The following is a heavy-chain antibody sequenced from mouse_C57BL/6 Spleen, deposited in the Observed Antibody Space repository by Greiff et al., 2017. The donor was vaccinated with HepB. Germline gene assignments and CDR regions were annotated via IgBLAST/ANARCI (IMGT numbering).Heavy chain of an antibody. CDR1: GYAFSSSW. V-gene: IGHV1-82*01. J-gene: IGHJ1*03. CDR3: ARGGITTVPWYFDV. CDR2: IYPGDGDT. D-gene: IGHD1-1*01. Sequence: QVQLKQSGPELVKPGASVKISCKASGYAFSSSWMNWVKQRPGKGLEWIGRIYPGDGDTNYNGKFKGKATLTADKSSSTAYMQLSSLTSEDSAVYFCARGGITTVPWYFDVWGTGTTVTVSS.